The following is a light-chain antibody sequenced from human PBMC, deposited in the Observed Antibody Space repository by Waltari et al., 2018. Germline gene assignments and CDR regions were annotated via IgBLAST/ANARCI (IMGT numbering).Light chain of an antibody. CDR2: DVS. Sequence: QSALTQPASVSGSPGQSITISCTGTSSDVGGYNYVAWYQQYPGKAPKPILFDVSRWPPGVSNRFSGSQSGNTASLTISGLQAEDEADYYCSSYTTTSAIIFGGGTTLTVL. CDR1: SSDVGGYNY. CDR3: SSYTTTSAII. V-gene: IGLV2-14*03. J-gene: IGLJ2*01.